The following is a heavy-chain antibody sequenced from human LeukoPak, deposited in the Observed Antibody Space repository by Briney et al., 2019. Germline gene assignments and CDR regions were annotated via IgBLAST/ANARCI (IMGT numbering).Heavy chain of an antibody. CDR2: ISRGGST. CDR1: VDSTIRNNW. Sequence: PSGTLSLTCGVSVDSTIRNNWWSWVRQPPGKGLEWIGEISRGGSTNYNPSLESRVTMSVDNSKNQFSLRLTSVTAADTAVYYCARGKRVGAAASWGQGTLVTVSS. CDR3: ARGKRVGAAAS. V-gene: IGHV4-4*02. D-gene: IGHD1-26*01. J-gene: IGHJ5*02.